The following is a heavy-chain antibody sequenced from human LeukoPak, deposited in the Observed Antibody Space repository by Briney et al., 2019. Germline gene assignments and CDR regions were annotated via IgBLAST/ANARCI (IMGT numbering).Heavy chain of an antibody. CDR2: ISGGGGST. Sequence: GGSLRLSCAASGFTFSSYAMSWVRQAPGKGLEWVSAISGGGGSTYYADSVKGRFTISRDNSKNTLYLQMNSLRAEDTAVYYCAKAGIVVVPGKGLYYMDVWGKGTTVTVSS. J-gene: IGHJ6*03. CDR3: AKAGIVVVPGKGLYYMDV. CDR1: GFTFSSYA. V-gene: IGHV3-23*01. D-gene: IGHD2-2*01.